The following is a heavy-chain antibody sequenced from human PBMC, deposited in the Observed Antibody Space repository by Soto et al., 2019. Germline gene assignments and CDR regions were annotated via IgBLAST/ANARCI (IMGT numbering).Heavy chain of an antibody. D-gene: IGHD6-19*01. Sequence: PGGSLRLSCAASGITFSSYWMNWVRQAPGKGLEWVANIKQDGSEKNYVDSVKGRFTISRDNAKNSLYLQMNSLTAEDTDVYYCARAGYSSGWRFDYWGQGTLVTVSS. V-gene: IGHV3-7*01. J-gene: IGHJ4*02. CDR3: ARAGYSSGWRFDY. CDR2: IKQDGSEK. CDR1: GITFSSYW.